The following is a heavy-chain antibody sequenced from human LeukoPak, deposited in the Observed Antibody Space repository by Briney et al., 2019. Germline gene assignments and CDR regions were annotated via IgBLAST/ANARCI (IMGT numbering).Heavy chain of an antibody. CDR1: GYTFTGYY. V-gene: IGHV1-2*02. CDR2: INPNSGGT. CDR3: ARDKGSGWYLGF. J-gene: IGHJ4*02. D-gene: IGHD6-19*01. Sequence: ASVKVSCKASGYTFTGYYMHWVRQAPGQGLEWMGWINPNSGGTNYAQKFQGRVTMTRDTSTSTVYMELSSLRSEDTAVYYCARDKGSGWYLGFWGQGTLVTVSS.